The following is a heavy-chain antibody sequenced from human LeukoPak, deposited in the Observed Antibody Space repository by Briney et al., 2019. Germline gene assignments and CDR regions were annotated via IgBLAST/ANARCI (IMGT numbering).Heavy chain of an antibody. CDR1: GFTFRSYS. CDR3: ARDLWYDSSGYQGY. V-gene: IGHV3-21*01. D-gene: IGHD3-22*01. CDR2: ISSSSSYI. Sequence: TGGSLRLSCAASGFTFRSYSMNWVRQAPGKGLEWVSSISSSSSYIYYADSVKGRFTISRDNAKNSLYLEMSSLRAEDTAVYYCARDLWYDSSGYQGYWGQGTLVTVSS. J-gene: IGHJ4*02.